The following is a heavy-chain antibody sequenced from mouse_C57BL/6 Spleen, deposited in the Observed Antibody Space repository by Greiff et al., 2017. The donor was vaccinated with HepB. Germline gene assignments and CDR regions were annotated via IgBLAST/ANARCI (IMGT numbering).Heavy chain of an antibody. CDR1: GYTFTDYT. J-gene: IGHJ4*01. CDR2: IYPRDGST. CDR3: AKSVYYGNRYGAMDY. Sequence: VQLQQSDAELVKPGASVKISCKASGYTFTDYTIHWMKQRPEQGLEWIGYIYPRDGSTKYNEKFKGKATLTADKSSSTAYMQLNSLTSEDSAVYFCAKSVYYGNRYGAMDYWGQGTSVTVSS. D-gene: IGHD1-1*01. V-gene: IGHV1-78*01.